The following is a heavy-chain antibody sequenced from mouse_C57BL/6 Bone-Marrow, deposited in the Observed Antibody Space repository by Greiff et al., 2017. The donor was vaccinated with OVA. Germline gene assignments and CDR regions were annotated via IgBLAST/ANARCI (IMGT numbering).Heavy chain of an antibody. V-gene: IGHV1-54*01. Sequence: QVQLQQSGAELVRPGTSVKVSCKASGYAFTNYLIEWVKQRSGQGLEWIGVINPGSGGTNYNEKFKGKATLTADKSSSTAYMQLSSLTSEDSAVYFCARSGGNYPYFDYWGQGTTLTVSS. J-gene: IGHJ2*01. CDR1: GYAFTNYL. CDR2: INPGSGGT. D-gene: IGHD2-1*01. CDR3: ARSGGNYPYFDY.